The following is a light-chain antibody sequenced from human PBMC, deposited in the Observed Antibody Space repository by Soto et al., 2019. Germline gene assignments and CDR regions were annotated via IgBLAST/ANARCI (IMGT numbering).Light chain of an antibody. V-gene: IGLV4-3*01. Sequence: QSASALLGASIKLTCPLSSEHSTYTIEWYQQKPGMSSQYIMTVKSDGSHSKGDGIPDLFMGSSSGADRYATFSNLQSDEDAEDHCEESHTIDGRVGDVFGTGTKLTVL. CDR1: SEHSTYT. J-gene: IGLJ1*01. CDR2: VKSDGSH. CDR3: EESHTIDGRVGDV.